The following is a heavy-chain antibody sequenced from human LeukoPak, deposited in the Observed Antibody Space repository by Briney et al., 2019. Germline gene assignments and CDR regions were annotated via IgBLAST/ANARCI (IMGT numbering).Heavy chain of an antibody. Sequence: ASVKVSCKASGYTFTGYYMHWVRQAPGQGLEWMGWINPNSGGTNCAQKFQGRVTMTRDTSISTAYLQWSSLKASDTAMYYCARRVDDSSGYKFDYWGQGTLVTVSS. CDR3: ARRVDDSSGYKFDY. CDR1: GYTFTGYY. D-gene: IGHD3-22*01. J-gene: IGHJ4*02. CDR2: INPNSGGT. V-gene: IGHV1-2*02.